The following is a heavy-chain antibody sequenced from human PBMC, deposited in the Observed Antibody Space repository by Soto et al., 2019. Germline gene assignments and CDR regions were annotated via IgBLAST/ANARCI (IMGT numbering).Heavy chain of an antibody. D-gene: IGHD2-15*01. J-gene: IGHJ1*01. CDR2: ISGSGGST. CDR3: AKGKLSAPLAAYFQH. CDR1: GFTCSSYA. V-gene: IGHV3-23*01. Sequence: GGSLRLSCAASGFTCSSYAMSWVRQAPGKGLEWVSAISGSGGSTYYADSVKGPFTISRDNSKNTLYLQMNSLRAEDTAVYYCAKGKLSAPLAAYFQHWGQGTLVTVPS.